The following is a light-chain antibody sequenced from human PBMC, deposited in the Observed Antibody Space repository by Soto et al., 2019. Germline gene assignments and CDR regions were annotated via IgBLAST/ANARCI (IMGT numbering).Light chain of an antibody. V-gene: IGLV1-44*01. CDR3: ATWNDSLNGVV. CDR1: SSNVGRNA. CDR2: GNN. Sequence: QSVLTQPPSASGTPGQGVTISCSGSSSNVGRNAVNWYQQLPGTAPKLLIYGNNQRPSGVPHRFSASKSGASASLAISGLQSEDEADYYCATWNDSLNGVVFGGGTKLTVL. J-gene: IGLJ3*02.